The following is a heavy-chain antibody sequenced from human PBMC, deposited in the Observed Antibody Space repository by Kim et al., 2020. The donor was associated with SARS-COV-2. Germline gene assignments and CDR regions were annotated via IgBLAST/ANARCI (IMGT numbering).Heavy chain of an antibody. D-gene: IGHD6-13*01. CDR1: GGSISSYY. J-gene: IGHJ6*02. V-gene: IGHV4-59*12. Sequence: SETLSLTCTVSGGSISSYYWSWIRQPPGKGLEWIGYIYYSGSTNYNPSLKSRVTISVDTSKNQFSLKLSSVTAADTAVYYCARVGGRIATAGSNYDGKVVWGQGTTVTVSS. CDR2: IYYSGST. CDR3: ARVGGRIATAGSNYDGKVV.